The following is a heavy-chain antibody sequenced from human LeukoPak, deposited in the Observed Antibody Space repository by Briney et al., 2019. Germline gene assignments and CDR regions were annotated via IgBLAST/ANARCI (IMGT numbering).Heavy chain of an antibody. V-gene: IGHV3-30*02. CDR2: IRYDGSNK. Sequence: GGSLRLSCAASGFTFSSYGMHWVRQAPGKGLEWVAFIRYDGSNKYYADSVKGRFTISRDNSKNTLYLQMNSLRAEDTAVYYCAKGGVVVPAAPLGYWGQGTLVTVSS. J-gene: IGHJ4*02. CDR3: AKGGVVVPAAPLGY. D-gene: IGHD2-2*01. CDR1: GFTFSSYG.